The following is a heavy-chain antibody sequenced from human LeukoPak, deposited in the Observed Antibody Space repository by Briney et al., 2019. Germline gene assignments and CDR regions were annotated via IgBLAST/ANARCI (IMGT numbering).Heavy chain of an antibody. J-gene: IGHJ5*02. CDR1: GYTFTSYG. CDR2: ISAYNGNT. CDR3: ARGGRAFYSSSWYSDNWFDP. D-gene: IGHD6-13*01. V-gene: IGHV1-18*01. Sequence: ASVKVSCKASGYTFTSYGISWVRQAPGQGLEWMGWISAYNGNTNYAQKLQGRVTMTTDTSTSTAYMELRSLRSDDTAVYYCARGGRAFYSSSWYSDNWFDPWGQGTLVTVSS.